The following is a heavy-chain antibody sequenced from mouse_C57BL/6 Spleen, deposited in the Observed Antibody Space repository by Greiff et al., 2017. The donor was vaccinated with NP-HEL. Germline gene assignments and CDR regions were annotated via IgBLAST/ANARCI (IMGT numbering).Heavy chain of an antibody. CDR3: TTFLITTVGATDY. J-gene: IGHJ2*01. CDR2: IDPENGDT. D-gene: IGHD1-1*01. V-gene: IGHV14-4*01. Sequence: VQLQQSGAELVRPGASVKLSCTASGFNIKDDYMHWVKQRPEQGLEWIGWIDPENGDTEYASKFQGKATITADTSSNTAYLQLSSLTSEDTAVYYCTTFLITTVGATDYWGQGTTLTVSS. CDR1: GFNIKDDY.